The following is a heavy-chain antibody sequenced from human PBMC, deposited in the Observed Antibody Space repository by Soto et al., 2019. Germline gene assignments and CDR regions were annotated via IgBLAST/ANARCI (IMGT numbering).Heavy chain of an antibody. CDR3: LSVRGVIIGDYYYYMDV. D-gene: IGHD3-10*01. CDR1: GFTFSSYW. V-gene: IGHV3-7*01. J-gene: IGHJ6*03. Sequence: GGSLRLSCAASGFTFSSYWMSWVRQAPGKGLEWVANIKQDGSEKYYVDSVKGRFTISRDNAKNSLYLQMNSLRAEDTAVYYCLSVRGVIIGDYYYYMDVWGKGTTVTVSS. CDR2: IKQDGSEK.